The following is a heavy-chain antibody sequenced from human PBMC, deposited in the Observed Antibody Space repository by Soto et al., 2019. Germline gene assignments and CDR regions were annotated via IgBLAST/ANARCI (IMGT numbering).Heavy chain of an antibody. J-gene: IGHJ4*02. CDR1: GFSLTTSAVA. CDR3: ARRYDPYYFDS. D-gene: IGHD1-1*01. Sequence: QITLKESGPTLVKPTQTLTLTCTFSGFSLTTSAVAVGWIRQPPGKALEWLAIIYGSDDKFYSPSLKSRITITNDTSTNQVVLTMTNMVPVDKATYYCARRYDPYYFDSCGQGTLVTVSS. CDR2: IYGSDDK. V-gene: IGHV2-5*01.